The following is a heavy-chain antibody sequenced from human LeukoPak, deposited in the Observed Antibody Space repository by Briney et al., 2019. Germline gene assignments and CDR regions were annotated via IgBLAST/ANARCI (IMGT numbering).Heavy chain of an antibody. V-gene: IGHV3-66*01. D-gene: IGHD1-26*01. CDR3: ARELLDSGSLTSWFDP. J-gene: IGHJ5*02. CDR2: IYSGGST. CDR1: GFTVSSNY. Sequence: GGSLRLSCAASGFTVSSNYMSWVRQAPGKGLEWVSVIYSGGSTYYADSVKGRFTISRDNSKNTLYLQMNSLRAEDTAMYYCARELLDSGSLTSWFDPWGQGTLVTVSS.